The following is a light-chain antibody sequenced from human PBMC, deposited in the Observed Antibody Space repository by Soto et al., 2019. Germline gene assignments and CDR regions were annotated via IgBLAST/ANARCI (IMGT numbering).Light chain of an antibody. CDR2: KIS. V-gene: IGKV2-30*02. Sequence: DVVMTQSPLSLSVTLGQPASISCRSSQSGGHSDGNTYFNWLQQRPGQSPRRLISKISNRDPGVPDRFVGRGSGTDFRLKIGRVEAGDVGVYYWRQGTRWPRTCGQGTKVEIK. J-gene: IGKJ1*01. CDR1: QSGGHSDGNTY. CDR3: RQGTRWPRT.